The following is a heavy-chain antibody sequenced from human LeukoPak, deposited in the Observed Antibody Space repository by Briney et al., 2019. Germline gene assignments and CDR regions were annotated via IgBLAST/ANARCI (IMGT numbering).Heavy chain of an antibody. V-gene: IGHV3-7*01. D-gene: IGHD1-1*01. J-gene: IGHJ4*02. CDR1: GFTFSSYW. Sequence: GGSLRLSCAASGFTFSSYWMSWVRQAPGKGLEWVANIKQDGSEKYYVDSVKGRFTISRDNAKNSLYLQMNSLRAEDTAVYYCARDRGGYNWNGLPDYWGQGTLVTVSS. CDR3: ARDRGGYNWNGLPDY. CDR2: IKQDGSEK.